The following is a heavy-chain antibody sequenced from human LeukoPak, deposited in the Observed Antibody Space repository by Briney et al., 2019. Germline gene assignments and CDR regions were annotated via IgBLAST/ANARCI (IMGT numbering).Heavy chain of an antibody. J-gene: IGHJ5*02. CDR2: MNPNSGNT. Sequence: GASVKVSCKGSVYTFTSYDINRVRQATGQGLEWMGCMNPNSGNTGYAQKLQGRVTMTTDTSTSTAYMELRGLRSDDTAVYYCARDPVPYESYNWFDAWGQGTLVTV. V-gene: IGHV1-8*02. CDR3: ARDPVPYESYNWFDA. D-gene: IGHD5-12*01. CDR1: VYTFTSYD.